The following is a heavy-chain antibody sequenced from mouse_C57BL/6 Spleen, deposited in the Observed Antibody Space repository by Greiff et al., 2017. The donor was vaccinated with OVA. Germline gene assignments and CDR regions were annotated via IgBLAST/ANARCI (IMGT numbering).Heavy chain of an antibody. CDR3: GKGTAWYFGG. CDR2: FHPYNDDT. J-gene: IGHJ1*03. CDR1: GYTFTTYP. Sequence: VKVEESGAELVKPGASVKMSCKASGYTFTTYPLEWMKQNHGKSLEWIGNFHPYNDDTKYNEKFKGKATLTVEKSSSTVYLELSRLTSDYSAVYYCGKGTAWYFGGWGTGTTVTVSS. V-gene: IGHV1-47*01. D-gene: IGHD4-1*01.